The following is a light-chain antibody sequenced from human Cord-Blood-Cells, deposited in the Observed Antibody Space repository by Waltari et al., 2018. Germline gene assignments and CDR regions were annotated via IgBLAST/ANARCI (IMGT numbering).Light chain of an antibody. CDR1: SSDVGGYNY. Sequence: QSALTQPASVSGSPGQSITISCTGTSSDVGGYNYVSWYQQHPGKAPKLMIYDVSKRASGVSNRFSGSKSGNTASLTISGLQAEDEADYYCSSYTSSSTRLYVFGTGTKVTVL. J-gene: IGLJ1*01. V-gene: IGLV2-14*03. CDR3: SSYTSSSTRLYV. CDR2: DVS.